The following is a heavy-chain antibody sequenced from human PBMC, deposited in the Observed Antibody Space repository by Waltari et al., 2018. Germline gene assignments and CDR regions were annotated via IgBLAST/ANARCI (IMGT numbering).Heavy chain of an antibody. CDR3: ARSYLGGWYYFDF. J-gene: IGHJ4*02. CDR1: GGSFSGYS. V-gene: IGHV4-34*02. Sequence: QVQLQQWGAGRLKPSETLSLTCAVYGGSFSGYSWSWIRQPPGKGLEWIGEINHSVSTSYNPSLKSRVTISVDASKNQFSLKLSSVTAADTAVYYCARSYLGGWYYFDFWGQGTLVTVSS. D-gene: IGHD6-19*01. CDR2: INHSVST.